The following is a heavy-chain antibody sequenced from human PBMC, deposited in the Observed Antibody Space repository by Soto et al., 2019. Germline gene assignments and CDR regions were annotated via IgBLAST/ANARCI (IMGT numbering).Heavy chain of an antibody. CDR3: ASDAGDAENV. V-gene: IGHV3-74*03. CDR2: INSDGSST. J-gene: IGHJ6*02. CDR1: GLSFSNTW. Sequence: EVQLVESGGGLVQPGGSLRLSCAASGLSFSNTWMHWVRQAPGKGLVWVSHINSDGSSTTYADSVKGRFTISRDNAKNTVYLQMTSLRAADTAVYYCASDAGDAENVWGQGTTVTVPS.